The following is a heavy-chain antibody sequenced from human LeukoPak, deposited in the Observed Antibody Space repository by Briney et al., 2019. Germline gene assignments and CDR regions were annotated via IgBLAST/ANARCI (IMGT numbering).Heavy chain of an antibody. Sequence: KPSETLSLTCAVYGGSFSGYYWSWIRQPPGKGLEWIGEINHSGSTNYNPSLKSRVTISVDTSKNQFSLKLSSVTAADTAVYYCARKARIRKVLYSSGWYLDYWGQGTLVTVSS. J-gene: IGHJ4*02. V-gene: IGHV4-34*01. CDR2: INHSGST. CDR3: ARKARIRKVLYSSGWYLDY. D-gene: IGHD6-19*01. CDR1: GGSFSGYY.